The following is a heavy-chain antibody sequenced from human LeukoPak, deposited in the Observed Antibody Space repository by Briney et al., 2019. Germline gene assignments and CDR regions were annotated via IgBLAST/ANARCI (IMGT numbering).Heavy chain of an antibody. CDR2: IYYSGST. J-gene: IGHJ6*02. D-gene: IGHD6-13*01. CDR1: GGSISSYY. V-gene: IGHV4-59*01. Sequence: SETLSLTCTVSGGSISSYYWSWIRQPPGKGLEWIGYIYYSGSTNYNPSLKSRVTISVDTSENQFSLKLSSVTAADTAVYYCARVRYSSSWYPGHYYYYYGMDVWGQGTTVTVSS. CDR3: ARVRYSSSWYPGHYYYYYGMDV.